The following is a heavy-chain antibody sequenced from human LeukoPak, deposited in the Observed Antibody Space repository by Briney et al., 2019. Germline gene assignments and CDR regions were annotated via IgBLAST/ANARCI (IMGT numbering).Heavy chain of an antibody. Sequence: GGSLRLSCAASGFTVSSNYMSWVRQAPGKGLEWVSVIYSSGSTYYTDSVKGRFTISRDNSKNTLYLQMNSLRAEDTAVYYCAKMSSSDHFDYWGQGTLVTVSS. V-gene: IGHV3-66*02. CDR2: IYSSGST. J-gene: IGHJ4*02. D-gene: IGHD6-6*01. CDR3: AKMSSSDHFDY. CDR1: GFTVSSNY.